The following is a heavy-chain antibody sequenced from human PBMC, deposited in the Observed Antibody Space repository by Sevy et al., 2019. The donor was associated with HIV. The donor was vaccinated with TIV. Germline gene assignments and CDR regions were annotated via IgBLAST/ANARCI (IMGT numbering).Heavy chain of an antibody. CDR3: TSRAPNYYASSFDP. Sequence: GGSLRLSCTASGFTFGDYAMSWFRQAPGKGLEWVGFIRSKAYGGTTEYAASVKGRFTISRDDSKSIAYLQMNSLKTEDTAVYYCTSRAPNYYASSFDPWGQGTLVTVSA. CDR2: IRSKAYGGTT. V-gene: IGHV3-49*03. D-gene: IGHD3-22*01. J-gene: IGHJ5*02. CDR1: GFTFGDYA.